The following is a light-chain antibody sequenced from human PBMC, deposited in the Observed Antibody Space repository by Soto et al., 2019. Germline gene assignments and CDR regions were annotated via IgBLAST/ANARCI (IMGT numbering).Light chain of an antibody. CDR3: QQYNNWPLT. Sequence: EILMTQSPATLSVSPGESATLSCRASHRVSSYLAWYQQKPGQAPRLLIYGASTRSTGIPARFSGSGSGTVFTLTISSLQSEDFAVSFCQQYNNWPLTFGGGTKVEIK. J-gene: IGKJ4*01. V-gene: IGKV3-15*01. CDR1: HRVSSY. CDR2: GAS.